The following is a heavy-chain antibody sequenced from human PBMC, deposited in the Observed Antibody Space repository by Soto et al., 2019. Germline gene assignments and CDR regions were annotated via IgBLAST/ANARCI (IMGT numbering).Heavy chain of an antibody. Sequence: PGESLKISCKGSGYSFTSYWIGWVRQVPGKGLEWMGIIYPGDSDTRYSPSFQGQVTISADKSISTAYLQWSSLKASDTAMYYCASSRKGARPLPHYGMDVWGQGTTVTVSS. CDR1: GYSFTSYW. CDR2: IYPGDSDT. V-gene: IGHV5-51*01. D-gene: IGHD3-16*01. J-gene: IGHJ6*02. CDR3: ASSRKGARPLPHYGMDV.